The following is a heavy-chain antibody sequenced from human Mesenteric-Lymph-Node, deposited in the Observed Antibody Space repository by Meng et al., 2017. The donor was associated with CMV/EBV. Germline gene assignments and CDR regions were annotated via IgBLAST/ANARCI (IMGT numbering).Heavy chain of an antibody. CDR1: FTSYP. Sequence: FTSYPIHGVRQAPGQRLEWMGWINAGNGNTKYSQKFQGRVTITRDTSASTAYMELSSLRSEDTAVYYCAREGATYYYGSGSYQLDHWAQGTLVTVSS. CDR2: INAGNGNT. V-gene: IGHV1-3*01. J-gene: IGHJ4*02. CDR3: AREGATYYYGSGSYQLDH. D-gene: IGHD3-10*01.